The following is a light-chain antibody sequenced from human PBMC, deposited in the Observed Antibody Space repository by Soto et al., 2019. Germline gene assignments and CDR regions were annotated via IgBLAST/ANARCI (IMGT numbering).Light chain of an antibody. CDR2: EVS. V-gene: IGLV2-14*01. CDR1: SSDVGGYNY. CDR3: SSYTSSSIDYV. J-gene: IGLJ1*01. Sequence: QSALTQPASLSGPPGQSITISCTGTSSDVGGYNYVSWYQQHPGKAPKLMIYEVSNRPSGVSNRFSGSKSGNTASLTISGLQAEDEADYYCSSYTSSSIDYVFGTGTKVTVL.